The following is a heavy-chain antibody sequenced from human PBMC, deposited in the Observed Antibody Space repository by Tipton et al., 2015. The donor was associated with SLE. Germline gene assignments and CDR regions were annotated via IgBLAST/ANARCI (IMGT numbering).Heavy chain of an antibody. J-gene: IGHJ5*02. V-gene: IGHV1-69*01. D-gene: IGHD3-10*01. CDR3: ARDSGSFSMVRGVNWFDP. CDR2: IIPMFGTA. Sequence: QVQLVQSGAEVKKPGSSVKVSCKAAGGTFSSYTISWVRQAPGQGLEWMGGIIPMFGTANYAQKFQGRVTITADESTSTAYMDLSSLRSEDTAVYYCARDSGSFSMVRGVNWFDPWGQGTLVTVSS. CDR1: GGTFSSYT.